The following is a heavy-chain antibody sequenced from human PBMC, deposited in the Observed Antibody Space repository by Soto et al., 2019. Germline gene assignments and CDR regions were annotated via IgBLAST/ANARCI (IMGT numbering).Heavy chain of an antibody. D-gene: IGHD3-3*01. CDR2: FDAEDGET. J-gene: IGHJ6*02. CDR3: ATDPEYYDFWSGLNMGMDV. CDR1: GYTLTELS. Sequence: GASVKVSCKVSGYTLTELSMHWVRQAPGKGLEWMGGFDAEDGETIYAQKFQGRVTMTEDTSTDTAYMELSSLRSEDTAVYYCATDPEYYDFWSGLNMGMDVWGQGTTVTAP. V-gene: IGHV1-24*01.